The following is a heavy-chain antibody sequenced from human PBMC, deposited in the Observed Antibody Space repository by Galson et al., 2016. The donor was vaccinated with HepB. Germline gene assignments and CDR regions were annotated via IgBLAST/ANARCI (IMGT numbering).Heavy chain of an antibody. CDR1: GFSFSSSA. D-gene: IGHD2/OR15-2a*01. J-gene: IGHJ4*02. CDR3: ARDGISSLDQ. CDR2: ITPEGSDT. Sequence: SLRLSCAASGFSFSSSAMHWVRQAPGKGLDWVALITPEGSDTYYADAVKGRFTISRDNSKNTLSLQMNSLRAEDTAIYYCARDGISSLDQWGQGILVTVSS. V-gene: IGHV3-30*04.